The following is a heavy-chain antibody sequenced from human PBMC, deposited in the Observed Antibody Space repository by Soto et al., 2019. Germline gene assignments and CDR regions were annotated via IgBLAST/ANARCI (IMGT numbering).Heavy chain of an antibody. CDR3: ARVMQRIAVAGTGYFDY. CDR2: MNPNSGNT. Sequence: ASVKVSCKASGYTFTSYDINWVRQATGQGLEWMGWMNPNSGNTGYAQKFQGRVTMTRNASTSTAYMELSSLRSEDTAVYYCARVMQRIAVAGTGYFDYWGQGTLVTVSS. CDR1: GYTFTSYD. J-gene: IGHJ4*02. V-gene: IGHV1-8*01. D-gene: IGHD6-19*01.